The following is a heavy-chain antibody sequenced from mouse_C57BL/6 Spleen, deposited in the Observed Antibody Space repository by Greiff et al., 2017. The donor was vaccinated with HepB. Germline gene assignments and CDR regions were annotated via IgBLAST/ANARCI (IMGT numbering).Heavy chain of an antibody. CDR1: GYTFTSYW. V-gene: IGHV1-69*01. CDR2: IDPSDSYT. J-gene: IGHJ1*03. D-gene: IGHD2-1*01. Sequence: VKLQQPGAELVMPGASVKLSCKASGYTFTSYWMHWVKQRPGQGLEWIGEIDPSDSYTNYNQKFKGKSTLTVDKSSSTAYMQLSSLTSEDSAVYYCARGLYGNYWYFDVWGTGTTVTVSS. CDR3: ARGLYGNYWYFDV.